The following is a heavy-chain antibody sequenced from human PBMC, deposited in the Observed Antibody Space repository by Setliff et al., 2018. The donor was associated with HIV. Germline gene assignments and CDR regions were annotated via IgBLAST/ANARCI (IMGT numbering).Heavy chain of an antibody. CDR3: AREKRSGFSSGWTNWFDP. V-gene: IGHV4-39*07. D-gene: IGHD6-19*01. CDR1: GGSISSSSYY. CDR2: IYYSGSA. Sequence: PSETLSLTCTVSGGSISSSSYYWGWIRQPPGKGLEWIGSIYYSGSAYYNPSLKSRVTISVDTSKNQFSLKLSPVTAADTAVYYCAREKRSGFSSGWTNWFDPWGQGTLVTVSS. J-gene: IGHJ5*02.